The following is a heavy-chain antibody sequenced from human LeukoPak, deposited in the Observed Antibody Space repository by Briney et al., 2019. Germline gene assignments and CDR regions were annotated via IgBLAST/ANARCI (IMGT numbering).Heavy chain of an antibody. CDR2: IYYCGST. CDR1: GGSISSYY. CDR3: ARVGRYYYDSSGYYRKGWFDP. J-gene: IGHJ5*02. V-gene: IGHV4-59*01. D-gene: IGHD3-22*01. Sequence: SETLSLTCTVSGGSISSYYWSWIRQPPGKGLEWIGYIYYCGSTNYNPSLKSRVTISVDTSKNQFSLKLSSVTAADTAVYYCARVGRYYYDSSGYYRKGWFDPWGQGTLVTVSS.